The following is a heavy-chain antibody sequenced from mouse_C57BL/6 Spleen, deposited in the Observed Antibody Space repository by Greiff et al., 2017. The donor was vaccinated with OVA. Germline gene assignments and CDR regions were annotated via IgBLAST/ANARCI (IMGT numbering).Heavy chain of an antibody. Sequence: EVQRVESEGGLVQPGSSMKLSCTASGFTFSDYYMAWVRQVPEKGLEWVANINYDGSSTYYLDSLKSRFIISRDNAKNILYLQMSSLKSEDTATYYCARATTVDYYAMDYWGQGTSVTVSS. J-gene: IGHJ4*01. V-gene: IGHV5-16*01. CDR2: INYDGSST. CDR1: GFTFSDYY. CDR3: ARATTVDYYAMDY. D-gene: IGHD1-1*01.